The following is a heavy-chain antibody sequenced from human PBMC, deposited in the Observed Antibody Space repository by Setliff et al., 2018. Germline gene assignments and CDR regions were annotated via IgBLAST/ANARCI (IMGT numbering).Heavy chain of an antibody. D-gene: IGHD2-15*01. V-gene: IGHV7-4-1*02. CDR1: GYTFTSYA. CDR2: INTNTGNP. Sequence: GASVKVSCKASGYTFTSYAMNWVRQAPGQGLEWMGWINTNTGNPTYAQGFTGRFVLSLDTSVSTAYLQISSLKAEDTAVYYCARDQVYCSGGSCYSVYYGMDVWGQGTTVTAP. CDR3: ARDQVYCSGGSCYSVYYGMDV. J-gene: IGHJ6*02.